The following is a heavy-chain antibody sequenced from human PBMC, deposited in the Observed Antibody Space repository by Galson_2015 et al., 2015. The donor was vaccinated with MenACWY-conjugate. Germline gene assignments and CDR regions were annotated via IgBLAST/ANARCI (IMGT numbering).Heavy chain of an antibody. CDR2: IGVGSDDT. CDR1: GYTFSRSPSA. Sequence: SVKVSCKASGYTFSRSPSAVQWVRQARGQRLEWIGWIGVGSDDTSYADKFQDRVTITRDMPTNTVYMELSSLRSEDTVGYFCAADLPRDRGVDCDYWGQG. D-gene: IGHD3-10*01. J-gene: IGHJ4*02. V-gene: IGHV1-58*01. CDR3: AADLPRDRGVDCDY.